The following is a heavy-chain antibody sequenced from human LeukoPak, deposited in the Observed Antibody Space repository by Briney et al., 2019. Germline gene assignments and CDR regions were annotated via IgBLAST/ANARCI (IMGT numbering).Heavy chain of an antibody. CDR3: AELGITMIGGV. Sequence: GGSMRLSCPASGLTFTSYAMSWVRQAPGEGREWVAYTRTRGGNIYYADSVKGRFTISRDNAKNSLYLRMNSLRAEDTAVYYCAELGITMIGGVWGKGTTVTISS. J-gene: IGHJ6*04. D-gene: IGHD3-10*02. CDR2: TRTRGGNI. CDR1: GLTFTSYA. V-gene: IGHV3-48*03.